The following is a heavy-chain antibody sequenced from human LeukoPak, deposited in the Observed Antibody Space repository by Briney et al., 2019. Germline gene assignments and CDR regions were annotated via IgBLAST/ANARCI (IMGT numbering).Heavy chain of an antibody. CDR1: GFIFSNYG. D-gene: IGHD6-13*01. V-gene: IGHV3-23*01. J-gene: IGHJ4*02. CDR2: ISGSGGST. Sequence: GGSLRLSCAASGFIFSNYGMNWVRQAPGKGLEWVSAISGSGGSTYYADSVKGRFTISRDNSKNTLYLQMNSLRAEDTAVYYCAKVPPGSRGGVVYYFDYWGQGTLVTVSS. CDR3: AKVPPGSRGGVVYYFDY.